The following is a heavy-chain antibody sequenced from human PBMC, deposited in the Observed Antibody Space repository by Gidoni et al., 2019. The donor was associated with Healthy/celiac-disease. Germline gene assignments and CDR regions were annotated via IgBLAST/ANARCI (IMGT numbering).Heavy chain of an antibody. CDR3: ARAPATTVTTTNWFDP. CDR1: GGSLSRGGYS. V-gene: IGHV4-30-4*07. Sequence: QVQLQESGPGLVKPSQTLSLTCAVSGGSLSRGGYSWSWIRQPPGKGLEWIGYIYYSGSTYYNPSLKSRVTISVDTSKNQFSLKLSSVTAADTAVYYCARAPATTVTTTNWFDPWGQGTLVTVSS. CDR2: IYYSGST. J-gene: IGHJ5*02. D-gene: IGHD4-17*01.